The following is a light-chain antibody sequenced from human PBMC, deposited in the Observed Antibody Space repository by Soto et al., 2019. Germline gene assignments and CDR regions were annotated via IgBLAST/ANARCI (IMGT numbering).Light chain of an antibody. CDR1: QNINEW. V-gene: IGKV1-5*03. CDR2: KTS. CDR3: QQYNSFWT. J-gene: IGKJ1*01. Sequence: DIQMTQSPSTLSSSVGDRVTITCRASQNINEWLAWYQQRPGKAPRLLIYKTSNLGSGVPSRFSGSRSGTEFTLTISSLQPDDFATYYCQQYNSFWTFGQGTKVEVK.